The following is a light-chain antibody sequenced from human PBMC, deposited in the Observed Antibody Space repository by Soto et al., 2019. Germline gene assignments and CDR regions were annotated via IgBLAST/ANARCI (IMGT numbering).Light chain of an antibody. CDR3: QQSYTTPRT. J-gene: IGKJ1*01. CDR1: QSISTF. Sequence: DIQMTQPPSSLSASVGDRVSVTCRASQSISTFLNWYQQRPGEAPKLLIYAASSLQSGVPSRFSGSGSGADFTLTIGSLQPEDFATYYCQQSYTTPRTFGQGTKVDIK. V-gene: IGKV1-39*01. CDR2: AAS.